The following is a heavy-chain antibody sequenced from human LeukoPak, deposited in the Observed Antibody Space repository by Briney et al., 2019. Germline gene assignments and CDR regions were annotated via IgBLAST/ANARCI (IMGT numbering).Heavy chain of an antibody. Sequence: GASVKVSCKASGGTFSSYAISWVRQAPGQGLEWMGGIIPIFGTANYAQKFQGRVTITADESTSTAYMELSSLRSEDTAVYYCATSYCSSTSCLNWFDPWGQGTLVTVSS. J-gene: IGHJ5*02. D-gene: IGHD2-2*01. CDR3: ATSYCSSTSCLNWFDP. CDR2: IIPIFGTA. CDR1: GGTFSSYA. V-gene: IGHV1-69*13.